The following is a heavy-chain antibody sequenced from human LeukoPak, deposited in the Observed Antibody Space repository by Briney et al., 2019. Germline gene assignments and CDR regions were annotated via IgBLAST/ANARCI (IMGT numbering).Heavy chain of an antibody. CDR3: AREVNEKHDAFDM. CDR2: FYFSGSS. J-gene: IGHJ3*02. Sequence: SDILSLTCSVSSVSINGYYWSWIRQSAGKGLEWLGRFYFSGSSDYNPSLKSRVSMSIDTSQNHFYLRLTSVTAADTGVYFCAREVNEKHDAFDMWGQGTMVAVSS. CDR1: SVSINGYY. D-gene: IGHD2-8*01. V-gene: IGHV4-4*07.